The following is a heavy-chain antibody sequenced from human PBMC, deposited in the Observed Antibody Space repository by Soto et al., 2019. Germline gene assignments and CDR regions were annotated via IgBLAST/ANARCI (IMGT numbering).Heavy chain of an antibody. CDR2: ISSSSSTI. D-gene: IGHD6-13*01. CDR3: ARDGGGDSISSWYGLEFYFDY. CDR1: GFTFSSYS. Sequence: PGGSLSLSCAASGFTFSSYSMNWVRQAPGKGLEWVSYISSSSSTIYYADSVKGRFTISRDNAKNSLYLQMNSLRDEDTAVYYCARDGGGDSISSWYGLEFYFDYWGQRTLVTRFS. J-gene: IGHJ4*02. V-gene: IGHV3-48*02.